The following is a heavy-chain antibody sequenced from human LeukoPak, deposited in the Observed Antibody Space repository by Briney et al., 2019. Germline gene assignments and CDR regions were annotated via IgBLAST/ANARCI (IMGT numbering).Heavy chain of an antibody. CDR2: ISSDGSSI. CDR3: TRADSTWANDY. V-gene: IGHV3-74*01. CDR1: GXTFSSSW. D-gene: IGHD6-13*01. J-gene: IGHJ4*02. Sequence: PGGSLRLSCVASGXTFSSSWMYWVRQAPGKGLVWASRISSDGSSITYADSVKGRFTISRDNAKNTLYLQMNSLRVEDTAVYYCTRADSTWANDYWGQGTLVTVSS.